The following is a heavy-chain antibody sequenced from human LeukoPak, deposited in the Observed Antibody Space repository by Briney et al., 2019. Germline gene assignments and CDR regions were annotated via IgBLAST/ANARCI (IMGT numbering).Heavy chain of an antibody. V-gene: IGHV3-11*03. D-gene: IGHD2-2*01. CDR1: GFTFSDYY. J-gene: IGHJ4*02. CDR3: ATPGLLGYCSSAICAPPGY. Sequence: GGSLRLSCAASGFTFSDYYMSWIRRAPGKGLEWVSYISGSSTHPNYADSVKGRFTISRDNAKKSLYLQMNSLRAEDTAVYYCATPGLLGYCSSAICAPPGYWGQGTLVTVSS. CDR2: ISGSSTHP.